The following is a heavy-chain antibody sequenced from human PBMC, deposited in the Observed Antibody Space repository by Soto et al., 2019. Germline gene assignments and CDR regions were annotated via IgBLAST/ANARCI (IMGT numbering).Heavy chain of an antibody. J-gene: IGHJ4*02. Sequence: GGSLRLSCAASGFTFSDYYMSWIRQAPGKGLEWVSYISSSGSTIYYADSVKGRFTISRDNAKNSLYLQMNSLRAEDTAVYYCARGSDFWSGYYDYFDYWGQGTLVTVSS. CDR2: ISSSGSTI. D-gene: IGHD3-3*01. V-gene: IGHV3-11*01. CDR1: GFTFSDYY. CDR3: ARGSDFWSGYYDYFDY.